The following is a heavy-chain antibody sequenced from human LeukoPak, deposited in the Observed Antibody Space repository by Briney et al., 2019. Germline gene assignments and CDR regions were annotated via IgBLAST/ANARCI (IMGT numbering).Heavy chain of an antibody. J-gene: IGHJ4*02. Sequence: SETLSLTCSVSGGSIRSNTNFWGWDSSSYWGWIRQPPGKGLEWIGSINYSGSTYYNPSLKSRVTISVDTSMNQFSLKLSSVTAADTAVYYCARRFIGDHSSDYSLFDYWGQGTLVTASS. CDR2: INYSGST. CDR3: ARRFIGDHSSDYSLFDY. CDR1: GGSIRSNTNFWGWDSSSY. V-gene: IGHV4-39*01. D-gene: IGHD3-22*01.